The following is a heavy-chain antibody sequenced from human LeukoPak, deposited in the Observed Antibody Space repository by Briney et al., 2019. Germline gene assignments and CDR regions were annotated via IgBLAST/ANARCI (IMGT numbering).Heavy chain of an antibody. CDR2: IYNSGST. V-gene: IGHV4-38-2*02. Sequence: SETLSLTCTVSGYSISSGYYWGWIRQAPGKGLEWIGSIYNSGSTYYNPSLKSRVTISVDMSKNQFSLKMSSVTAADTAVYYCARDFRTRYYYDSSEDAFDIWGQGTMVTVSS. D-gene: IGHD3-22*01. CDR1: GYSISSGYY. CDR3: ARDFRTRYYYDSSEDAFDI. J-gene: IGHJ3*02.